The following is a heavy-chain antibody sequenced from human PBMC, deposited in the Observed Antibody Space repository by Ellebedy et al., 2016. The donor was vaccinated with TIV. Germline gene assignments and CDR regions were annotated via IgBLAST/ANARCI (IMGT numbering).Heavy chain of an antibody. J-gene: IGHJ4*02. CDR2: ISSGSSAI. V-gene: IGHV3-48*04. Sequence: GGSLRLSXAASGFSFSSYTMNWVRQAPGKGLEWVSYISSGSSAIYYADSVTGRFTISRDNAKNSLYLQMNSLRAEDTAVYYCVRDPPDYWGQGTLVTVSS. CDR1: GFSFSSYT. CDR3: VRDPPDY.